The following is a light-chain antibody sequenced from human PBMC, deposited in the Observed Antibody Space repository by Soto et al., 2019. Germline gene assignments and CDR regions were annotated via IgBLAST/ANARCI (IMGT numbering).Light chain of an antibody. CDR3: YSYAGSSYV. CDR2: DVS. CDR1: SSDVGGYDY. V-gene: IGLV2-11*01. Sequence: QSVLTQPRSVSGSPGQSVTISCTGTSSDVGGYDYDSWYQQHPDKAPKLMIYDVSKRPSGVPDRFSGSKSGNTASLTISGLQAEDEADYYCYSYAGSSYVFGTGTKLTVL. J-gene: IGLJ1*01.